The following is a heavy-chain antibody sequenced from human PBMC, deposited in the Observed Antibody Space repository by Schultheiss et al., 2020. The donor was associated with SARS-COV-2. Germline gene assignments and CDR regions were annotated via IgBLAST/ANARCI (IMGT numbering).Heavy chain of an antibody. CDR3: ARDWAGGTFDY. Sequence: GESLKISCAASGFTFSSYAMHWVRQAPGKGLEWVAVISYDGSNKYYADSVKGRFTISRDNSKNTLYLQMNSLRAEDTAVYYCARDWAGGTFDYWGQGTLVTVSS. V-gene: IGHV3-30-3*01. CDR1: GFTFSSYA. CDR2: ISYDGSNK. J-gene: IGHJ4*02. D-gene: IGHD2-15*01.